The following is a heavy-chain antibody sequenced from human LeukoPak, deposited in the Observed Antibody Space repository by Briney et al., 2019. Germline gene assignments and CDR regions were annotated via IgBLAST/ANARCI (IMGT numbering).Heavy chain of an antibody. D-gene: IGHD5-24*01. Sequence: GGSLRLSCAASGFTFTNFAMNWVRQAPGKGLEWVSSISESGDDTAYADSVKGRFTISRDNSRNTLYLQMISLRAKDTAVYYCAKQFVDVWGQGTLVTVSS. CDR3: AKQFVDV. J-gene: IGHJ5*02. V-gene: IGHV3-23*01. CDR2: ISESGDDT. CDR1: GFTFTNFA.